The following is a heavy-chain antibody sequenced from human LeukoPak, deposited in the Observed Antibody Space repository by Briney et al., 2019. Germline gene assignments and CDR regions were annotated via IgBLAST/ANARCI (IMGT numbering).Heavy chain of an antibody. V-gene: IGHV4-38-2*02. CDR3: ARYRGTYGYYFDY. CDR2: VYHSGST. CDR1: GYSISRGYY. Sequence: SETLSLTCIVSGYSISRGYYWDWIRQPPGKGLEWIGSVYHSGSTSYNLSLKSRVTISVDTSKNQFSLKVSSVTAADTAVYYCARYRGTYGYYFDYWGQGKLVIVSS. D-gene: IGHD5-24*01. J-gene: IGHJ4*02.